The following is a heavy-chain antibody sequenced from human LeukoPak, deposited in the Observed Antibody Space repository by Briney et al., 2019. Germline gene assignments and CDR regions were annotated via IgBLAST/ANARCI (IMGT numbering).Heavy chain of an antibody. CDR2: INPSGGST. V-gene: IGHV1-46*01. CDR1: GYSFTSYY. J-gene: IGHJ6*03. Sequence: ASVKVSCKASGYSFTSYYIHWVRLAPGQGLEWMGVINPSGGSTRYEQKFQGRVTMTRDMSTSTVYMELSSLRSEDTAVYYCARSKYGDYDRVYYMDVWGKGTTVTVSS. D-gene: IGHD4-17*01. CDR3: ARSKYGDYDRVYYMDV.